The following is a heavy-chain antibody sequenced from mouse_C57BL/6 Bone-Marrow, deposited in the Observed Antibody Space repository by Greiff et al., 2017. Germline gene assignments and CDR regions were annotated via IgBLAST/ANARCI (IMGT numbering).Heavy chain of an antibody. J-gene: IGHJ4*01. CDR1: GYTFTSYW. D-gene: IGHD1-1*01. Sequence: QVQLQQPGAELVKPGASVKLSCKASGYTFTSYWMHWVKQRPGQGLEWIGMIHPNSGSTNYNEKFRSKATLTVDKSSSTAYMQLSSLTSEDSAVYYCARCITTVVAEGMDYWGQGTSVTVSS. CDR3: ARCITTVVAEGMDY. V-gene: IGHV1-64*01. CDR2: IHPNSGST.